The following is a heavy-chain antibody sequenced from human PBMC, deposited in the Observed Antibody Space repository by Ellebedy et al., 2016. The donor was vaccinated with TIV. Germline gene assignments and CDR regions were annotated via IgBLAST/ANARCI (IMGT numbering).Heavy chain of an antibody. CDR2: IYSGGNT. CDR1: GFTVSNNY. Sequence: GESLKISCAASGFTVSNNYMSWVRQAPGKGLEWVSVIYSGGNTFYADSVKGRFTISRDNSKNTLYLQMNSLRAEDTAVYYCAKGCGGSCYWEAYWGQGTLVTVSS. CDR3: AKGCGGSCYWEAY. D-gene: IGHD2-15*01. V-gene: IGHV3-53*01. J-gene: IGHJ4*02.